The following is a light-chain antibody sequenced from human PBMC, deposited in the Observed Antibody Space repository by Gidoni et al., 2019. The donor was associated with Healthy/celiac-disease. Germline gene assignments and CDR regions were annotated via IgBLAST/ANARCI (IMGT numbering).Light chain of an antibody. CDR3: AAWDDSLNGSWV. CDR1: SPNIGSNT. Sequence: QSVLTQPPSASGTPGQRVTIPCSGSSPNIGSNTVNWYQQPPGTAPKLPLYSNNQRPSGVPDRFSGSKSGTSASLAISGLQSEDEADYYCAAWDDSLNGSWVFGGGTKLTVL. CDR2: SNN. J-gene: IGLJ3*02. V-gene: IGLV1-44*01.